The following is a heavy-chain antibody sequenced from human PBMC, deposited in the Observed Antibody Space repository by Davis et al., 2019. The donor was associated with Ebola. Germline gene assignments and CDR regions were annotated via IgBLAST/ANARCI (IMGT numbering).Heavy chain of an antibody. D-gene: IGHD6-13*01. CDR3: ARDTWVSHYGMDV. CDR1: GFTFSSYA. J-gene: IGHJ6*02. V-gene: IGHV3-23*01. Sequence: GESLKISCAASGFTFSSYAMSWVRQAPGKGLEWVSAISGSGGSTYYADSVKGRFTISRDNSKNTLYLQMGSLRAEDMAVYYCARDTWVSHYGMDVWGQGTTVTVSS. CDR2: ISGSGGST.